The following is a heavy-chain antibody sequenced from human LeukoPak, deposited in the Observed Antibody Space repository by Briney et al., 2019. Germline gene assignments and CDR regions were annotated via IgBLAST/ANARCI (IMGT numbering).Heavy chain of an antibody. J-gene: IGHJ4*02. CDR2: IIPILGTA. D-gene: IGHD3-22*01. Sequence: KVSCKASGGTFSSYAISWVRQAPGQGLEWMGGIIPILGTANYAQKFQGRVTITADESTSTAYMELSSLRSEDTAVYYCARAPDYYDSSGYFDYWGQGTLVTVSS. CDR3: ARAPDYYDSSGYFDY. V-gene: IGHV1-69*01. CDR1: GGTFSSYA.